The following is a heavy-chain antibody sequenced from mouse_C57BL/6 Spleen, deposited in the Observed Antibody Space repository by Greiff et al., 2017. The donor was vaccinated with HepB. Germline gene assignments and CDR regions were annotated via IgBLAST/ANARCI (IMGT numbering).Heavy chain of an antibody. J-gene: IGHJ1*03. CDR1: GYSITSGYY. CDR3: ARDRYYGSSDWYFDV. CDR2: ISYDGSN. V-gene: IGHV3-6*01. D-gene: IGHD1-1*01. Sequence: EVKLQESGPGLVKPSQSLSLTCSVTGYSITSGYYWNWIRQFPGNKLEWMGYISYDGSNNYNPSLKNRISITRDTSKNQFFLKLNSVTTEDTATYSCARDRYYGSSDWYFDVWGTGTTVTVSS.